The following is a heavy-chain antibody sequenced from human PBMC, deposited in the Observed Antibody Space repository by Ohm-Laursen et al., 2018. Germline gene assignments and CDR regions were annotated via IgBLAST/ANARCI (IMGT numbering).Heavy chain of an antibody. Sequence: SDTLSLTCTVSGGSISSYYWSWIRQPPGKGLEWIGYIYYSGSTNYNPSLKSRVTISVDTSKDQFSLKLTSVTAADTAVYYCARDRIAYCTSTSCDNFGLDVWGQGTTVTVSS. D-gene: IGHD2-2*01. J-gene: IGHJ6*01. V-gene: IGHV4-59*01. CDR1: GGSISSYY. CDR2: IYYSGST. CDR3: ARDRIAYCTSTSCDNFGLDV.